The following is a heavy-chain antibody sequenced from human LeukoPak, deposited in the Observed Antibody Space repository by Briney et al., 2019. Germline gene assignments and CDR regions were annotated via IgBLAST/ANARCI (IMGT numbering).Heavy chain of an antibody. J-gene: IGHJ4*02. Sequence: GGSLRLSCAASGFTFSSYAMSWVRQAPRKGLEWVSAISGSGGSTYYADSVKGRFTISRDNSKNTLYLQMNSLRAEDTAVYYCAKGLSSWYRPDYWGQGTLVTVSS. CDR1: GFTFSSYA. CDR3: AKGLSSWYRPDY. D-gene: IGHD6-13*01. CDR2: ISGSGGST. V-gene: IGHV3-23*01.